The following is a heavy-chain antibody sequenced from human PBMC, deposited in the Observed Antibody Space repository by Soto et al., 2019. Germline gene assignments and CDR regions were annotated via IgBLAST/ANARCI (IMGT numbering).Heavy chain of an antibody. Sequence: GGSLRLSCAAPGFTFSSYAMGWVRQGPGKGLEWVAVVSIGGSTHYADSVRGRFTISRDNSKNTLSLQMNSLTAEDTAVYFCAKRRGAGGHFDYWGQGALVTVSS. J-gene: IGHJ4*02. CDR2: VSIGGST. V-gene: IGHV3-23*01. D-gene: IGHD2-15*01. CDR1: GFTFSSYA. CDR3: AKRRGAGGHFDY.